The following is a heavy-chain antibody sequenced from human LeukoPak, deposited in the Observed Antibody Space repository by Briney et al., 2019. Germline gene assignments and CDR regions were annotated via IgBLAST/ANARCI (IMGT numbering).Heavy chain of an antibody. CDR2: INGRGSRT. CDR3: SKGRGSSGWPFDP. CDR1: GFSLSSYA. J-gene: IGHJ5*02. Sequence: GGSLRLSRTVSGFSLSSYAMSWVRQAPGKGLEWVSSINGRGSRTYYADSVQGRFTISRDNSKNTRYLQINSLRVDDTAIYYCSKGRGSSGWPFDPWGQGTLVTVS. V-gene: IGHV3-23*01. D-gene: IGHD6-19*01.